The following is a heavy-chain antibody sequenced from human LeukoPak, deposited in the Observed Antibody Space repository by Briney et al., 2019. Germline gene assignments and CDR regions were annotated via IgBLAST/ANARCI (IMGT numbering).Heavy chain of an antibody. CDR2: IYTSGST. CDR3: ARPRYSSSWYIPDTFDI. D-gene: IGHD6-13*01. Sequence: SETLSLTCTVSGGSISSYYWSWIRQAAGKGLEWIGRIYTSGSTNYNPSLKSRVTISVDTSKNQFSLKLSSVTAADTAVYYCARPRYSSSWYIPDTFDIWGQGTMVTVSS. J-gene: IGHJ3*02. CDR1: GGSISSYY. V-gene: IGHV4-4*07.